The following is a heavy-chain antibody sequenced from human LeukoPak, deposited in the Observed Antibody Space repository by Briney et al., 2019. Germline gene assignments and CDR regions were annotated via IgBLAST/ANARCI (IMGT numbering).Heavy chain of an antibody. CDR2: INPNSGGT. D-gene: IGHD6-13*01. Sequence: ASVKVSCKASGYTFTSYDINWVRQATGQGLEWMGWINPNSGGTNYAQKFQGRVTMTRDTSISTAYMELSRLRSDDTAVYYCARQPSSSWYKAYFDYWGQEPWSPSPQ. CDR3: ARQPSSSWYKAYFDY. J-gene: IGHJ4*01. V-gene: IGHV1-2*02. CDR1: GYTFTSYD.